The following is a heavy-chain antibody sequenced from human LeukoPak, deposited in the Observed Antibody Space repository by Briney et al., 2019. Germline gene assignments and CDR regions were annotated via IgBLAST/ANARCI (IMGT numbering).Heavy chain of an antibody. CDR1: GGSISNYD. D-gene: IGHD3-10*01. V-gene: IGHV4-4*08. CDR2: ISTNGGT. J-gene: IGHJ4*02. Sequence: PSDTLSLTCTVSGGSISNYDWSWVRQPPGKDLEWIGYISTNGGTNYNPSLKGRLTFSVDTSRDQFSLKLSSVTAADTATYYCASSNGYMVAPFDLWGQGTLVIVSA. CDR3: ASSNGYMVAPFDL.